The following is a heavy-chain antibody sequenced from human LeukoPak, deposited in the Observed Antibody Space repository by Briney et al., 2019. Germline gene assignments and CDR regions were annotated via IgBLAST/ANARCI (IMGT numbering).Heavy chain of an antibody. CDR3: ARGTVTTPSFDY. CDR2: LYDSGST. CDR1: GGSISSYY. J-gene: IGHJ4*02. Sequence: SETLSLTCTVSGGSISSYYWSWIRQPPGKGLEWIGYLYDSGSTNCNPSLKSRVTMSVDTSKNQFSLKLSSVTAADTAVYYCARGTVTTPSFDYWGQGTLVTVSS. V-gene: IGHV4-59*01. D-gene: IGHD4-17*01.